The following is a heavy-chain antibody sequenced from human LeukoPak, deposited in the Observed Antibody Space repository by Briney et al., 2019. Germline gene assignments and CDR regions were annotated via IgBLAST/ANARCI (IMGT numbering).Heavy chain of an antibody. CDR3: ASNVDTPDYYFDY. V-gene: IGHV3-21*01. Sequence: PGGSLRLSCAASGFTLSSYEMNWVRQAPGKGLEWVSSISSSSSYIYYADSVKGRFTISRDNAKNSLYLQMSSLRAEDTAVYYCASNVDTPDYYFDYWGQGTLVTVSS. D-gene: IGHD5-18*01. J-gene: IGHJ4*02. CDR2: ISSSSSYI. CDR1: GFTLSSYE.